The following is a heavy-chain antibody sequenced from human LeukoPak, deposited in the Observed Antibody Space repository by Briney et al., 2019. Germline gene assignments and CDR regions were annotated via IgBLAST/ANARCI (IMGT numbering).Heavy chain of an antibody. CDR2: INPSGGST. CDR3: ARAVYSGTVGAAAFDI. J-gene: IGHJ3*02. V-gene: IGHV1-46*01. Sequence: SVKVSCKASGYTFTSYYMHWVRQAPGQGLEWMGIINPSGGSTSYAQKFQGRVTMTRDMSTSTVYMELSSLRSEDTAVYYCARAVYSGTVGAAAFDIWGQGTMVTVSS. D-gene: IGHD1-26*01. CDR1: GYTFTSYY.